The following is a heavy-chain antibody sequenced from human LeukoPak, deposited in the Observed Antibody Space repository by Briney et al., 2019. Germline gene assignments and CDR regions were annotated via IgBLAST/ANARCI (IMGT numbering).Heavy chain of an antibody. D-gene: IGHD2-2*01. CDR2: IKHDGSAR. V-gene: IGHV3-7*01. CDR1: GFTFNSYW. J-gene: IGHJ3*02. CDR3: ARARVPTAMGAFDS. Sequence: HAGGSLRLSCAASGFTFNSYWTPWVRQAPGKGLEWVADIKHDGSARYYVDSVKGRFTISRDNAKNSLYLQMISLRAEDTAVYYCARARVPTAMGAFDSWGQGTMVAVSS.